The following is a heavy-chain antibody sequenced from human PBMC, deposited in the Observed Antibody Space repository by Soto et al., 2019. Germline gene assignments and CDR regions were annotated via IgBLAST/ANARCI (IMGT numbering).Heavy chain of an antibody. CDR3: VKDERPESTFDY. Sequence: PGGSLRLSCAASGFTFSSYAMHWVRQAPGEGLEWVAAISYDGSNKNYLASVEGRFTISRDNSKNTLYLQMSSLRAEDTAVYYCVKDERPESTFDYWGQGTLVTVSS. D-gene: IGHD6-6*01. J-gene: IGHJ4*02. CDR2: ISYDGSNK. CDR1: GFTFSSYA. V-gene: IGHV3-30*14.